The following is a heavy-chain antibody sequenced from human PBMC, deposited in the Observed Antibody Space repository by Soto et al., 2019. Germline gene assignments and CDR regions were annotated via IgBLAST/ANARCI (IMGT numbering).Heavy chain of an antibody. CDR1: GASISSTSYY. D-gene: IGHD1-1*01. V-gene: IGHV4-39*01. J-gene: IGHJ6*02. CDR3: ASGGTIEGDSTYCGMDV. CDR2: IYYSARS. Sequence: PSETLSLTCTVSGASISSTSYYWGWIRQPPGEGLEWIGSIYYSARSYYNPSLRSRLTTSVDTSKNQFSLKLTSVTAADTAVYYCASGGTIEGDSTYCGMDVWGQGXTVTVSS.